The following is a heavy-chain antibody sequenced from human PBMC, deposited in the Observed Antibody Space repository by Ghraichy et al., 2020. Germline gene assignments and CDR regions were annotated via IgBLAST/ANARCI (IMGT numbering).Heavy chain of an antibody. CDR1: GLMFSPNT. Sequence: GGSLRLSCVASGLMFSPNTMNWVRQAPGKGLEWLSSISSSTRYIYYADSVKGRFTISRDNAQNSLYLQMNRLRAEDTAVYYCSRGGGAGTPVLYHMDVWGLGTTVTVSS. D-gene: IGHD6-19*01. V-gene: IGHV3-21*01. J-gene: IGHJ6*02. CDR3: SRGGGAGTPVLYHMDV. CDR2: ISSSTRYI.